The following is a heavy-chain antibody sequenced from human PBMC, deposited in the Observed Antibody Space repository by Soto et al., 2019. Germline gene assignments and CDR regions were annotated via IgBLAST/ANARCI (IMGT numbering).Heavy chain of an antibody. Sequence: PGGSLRLSCAASGFTFSSYGMHWVRQAPGKGLEWVAGIRDDGSSKYYADSVKGRFTISRDNSKNTLYLQMNSLRAEDTAVYYCARDFYGDYVIDYWGQGTLVTVSS. V-gene: IGHV3-33*01. CDR3: ARDFYGDYVIDY. CDR2: IRDDGSSK. D-gene: IGHD4-17*01. J-gene: IGHJ4*02. CDR1: GFTFSSYG.